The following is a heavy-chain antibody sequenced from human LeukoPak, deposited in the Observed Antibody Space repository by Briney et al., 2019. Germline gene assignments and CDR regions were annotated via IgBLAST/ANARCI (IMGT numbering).Heavy chain of an antibody. Sequence: ASVKVSCKASGGTFSSYAISWVRQAPGQGLEWMGGIIPIFGTANYAQKFQGRVTITADESTSTAYMELSSPRSEDTAVYYCASIVVVTAIGKGGYWGQGTLVTVSS. CDR2: IIPIFGTA. V-gene: IGHV1-69*13. CDR1: GGTFSSYA. CDR3: ASIVVVTAIGKGGY. D-gene: IGHD2-21*02. J-gene: IGHJ4*02.